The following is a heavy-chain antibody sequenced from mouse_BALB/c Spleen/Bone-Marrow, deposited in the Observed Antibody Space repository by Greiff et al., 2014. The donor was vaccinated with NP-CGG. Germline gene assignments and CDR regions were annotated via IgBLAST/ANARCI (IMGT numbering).Heavy chain of an antibody. J-gene: IGHJ2*01. V-gene: IGHV4-1*02. CDR3: GGEGWYGKGDY. CDR1: GFDFSRYW. Sequence: EVKLVESGGGLVQPGGSLKLSCAASGFDFSRYWMSWVRQAPGKGLEWIGEINPDSSTINYTPSLKDKFIISRDNAKNTLYLQMGKVRSEDAAVDYCGGEGWYGKGDYGGQGTTLTGSA. CDR2: INPDSSTI. D-gene: IGHD2-10*02.